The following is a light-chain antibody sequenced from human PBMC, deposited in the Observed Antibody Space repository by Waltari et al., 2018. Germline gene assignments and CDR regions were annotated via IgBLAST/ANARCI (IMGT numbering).Light chain of an antibody. CDR1: QTIPRY. CDR2: GIS. V-gene: IGKV1-39*01. CDR3: QQTNSLPLT. Sequence: DIQMTQSPSSLSASVGDRVTITCRASQTIPRYLNWYQQKPGKAPKLLIYGISSLQSGVPSRFSGSGSGTDFTLTISSLQTEDFATYYCQQTNSLPLTFGGGTKVDIK. J-gene: IGKJ4*01.